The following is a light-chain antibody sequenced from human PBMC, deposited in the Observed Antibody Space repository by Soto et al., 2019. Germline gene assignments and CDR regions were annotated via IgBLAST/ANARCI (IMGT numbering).Light chain of an antibody. CDR1: QDISNY. CDR2: KAS. Sequence: DIQMTQSPSSLSASVGDRVTITCQASQDISNYLNWYQQKPGKAPKLLIYKASTLKSGVPSRFSGSGSGTEFTLTISSLQPDDFATYYCQQHQSYSTFGQGTKVGIK. V-gene: IGKV1-5*03. CDR3: QQHQSYST. J-gene: IGKJ1*01.